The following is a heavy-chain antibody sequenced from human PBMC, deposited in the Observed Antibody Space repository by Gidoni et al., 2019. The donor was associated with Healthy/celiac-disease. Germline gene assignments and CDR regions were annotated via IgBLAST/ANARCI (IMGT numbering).Heavy chain of an antibody. V-gene: IGHV4-59*12. CDR1: GGSISSYY. CDR3: ASGVYAEDYYYGMDV. D-gene: IGHD3-10*01. CDR2: IYYSGST. Sequence: QVQLQESGPGLVKPSETLSLTCTVSGGSISSYYWSWIRQPPGKGLEWIGYIYYSGSTNYNPPLKSRVTISVDTSKNQFSLKLSSVTAADTAVYYCASGVYAEDYYYGMDVWGQGTTVTVSS. J-gene: IGHJ6*02.